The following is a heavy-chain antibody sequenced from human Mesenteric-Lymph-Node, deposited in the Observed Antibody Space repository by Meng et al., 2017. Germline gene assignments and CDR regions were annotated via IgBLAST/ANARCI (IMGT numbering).Heavy chain of an antibody. V-gene: IGHV3-33*01. J-gene: IGHJ5*02. CDR2: IWFDGSYK. D-gene: IGHD3-10*01. Sequence: GGSLRLSCAASGFTFRSFGMHWVRQAPGKGLEWVAVIWFDGSYKYYADSVKGRFTISRDNSKNTLYLQVNSLRAEDTAVYYCARDRGSGSSLVWFDPWGQGTLVTVSS. CDR3: ARDRGSGSSLVWFDP. CDR1: GFTFRSFG.